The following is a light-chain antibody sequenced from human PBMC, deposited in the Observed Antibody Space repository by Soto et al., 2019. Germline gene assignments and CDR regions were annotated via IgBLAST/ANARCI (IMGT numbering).Light chain of an antibody. V-gene: IGKV3-20*01. Sequence: ELVLTQSPGTTSSSPGGRANLSRTTSQSRGSNFLAWYQHKPGQDPRILIYASSNRATGIPDRFSGSASGTDFTLTINRLEPEDFAVYYCQLYGISPHVGQGTRLEIK. CDR3: QLYGISPH. CDR1: QSRGSNF. CDR2: ASS. J-gene: IGKJ5*01.